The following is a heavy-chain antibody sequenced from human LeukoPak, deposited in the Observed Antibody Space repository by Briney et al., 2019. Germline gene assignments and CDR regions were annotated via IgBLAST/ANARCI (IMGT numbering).Heavy chain of an antibody. CDR2: IRSKANSYAT. CDR1: GFTFSGSA. D-gene: IGHD4-23*01. CDR3: ARRLRYYGGSVD. J-gene: IGHJ4*02. Sequence: GGSLRLSCAASGFTFSGSAMHWVRQASGKGLEWVGRIRSKANSYATAYAASVKGRFTISRDGSKNTAYLQMNSLKTEDTAVYYCARRLRYYGGSVDWGQGTLVTVSS. V-gene: IGHV3-73*01.